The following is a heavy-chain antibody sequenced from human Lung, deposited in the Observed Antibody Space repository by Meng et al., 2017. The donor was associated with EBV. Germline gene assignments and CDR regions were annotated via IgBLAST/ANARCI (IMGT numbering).Heavy chain of an antibody. J-gene: IGHJ4*02. Sequence: QVQLNSGGAGLFKPSGTLSLPCALFGGSFSVYYWSWIRQPPGKGLEWIGEINHSGSTNYNPSLKSRVTISVDTSKNQFSLKLSSVTAADTAVYYCARGGWSSSWGNWGQGTLVTVSS. CDR1: GGSFSVYY. CDR3: ARGGWSSSWGN. V-gene: IGHV4-34*02. CDR2: INHSGST. D-gene: IGHD6-13*01.